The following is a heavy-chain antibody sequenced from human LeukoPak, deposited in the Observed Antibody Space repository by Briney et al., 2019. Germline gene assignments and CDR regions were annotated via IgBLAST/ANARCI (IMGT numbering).Heavy chain of an antibody. CDR2: IYYSGST. V-gene: IGHV4-59*01. CDR3: ARERGSGSGSSTYYYYMDV. D-gene: IGHD1-26*01. Sequence: SETLSLTCTVPGGSISSYYWSWIRQPPGKGLEWIGYIYYSGSTNYNPSLESRVTISVDTSKNQFSLKLSSVTAADTAVYYCARERGSGSGSSTYYYYMDVWGKGTTVTISS. CDR1: GGSISSYY. J-gene: IGHJ6*03.